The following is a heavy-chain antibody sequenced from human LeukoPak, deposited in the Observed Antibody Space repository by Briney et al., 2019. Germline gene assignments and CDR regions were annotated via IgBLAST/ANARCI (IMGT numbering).Heavy chain of an antibody. CDR2: IYYSGST. CDR3: ARDRGDYYDSSGYYDY. Sequence: PSETLSLTCAVSGGSISSSNWWSWVRQPPGKGLEWIGYIYYSGSTNYNPSLKSRVTISVDTSKNQFSLKLSSVTAADTAVYYCARDRGDYYDSSGYYDYWGQGTLVTVSS. J-gene: IGHJ4*02. D-gene: IGHD3-22*01. CDR1: GGSISSSNW. V-gene: IGHV4-4*02.